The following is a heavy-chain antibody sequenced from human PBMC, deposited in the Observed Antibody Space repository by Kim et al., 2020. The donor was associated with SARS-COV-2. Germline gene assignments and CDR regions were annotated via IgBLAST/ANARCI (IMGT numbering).Heavy chain of an antibody. Sequence: GGSLRLSCAASGFTFSSYWMNWVRQAPGKGLEWVANIKQDGSEKYYVDSVKGRFTISRDNAKNSLYMQMNSLRAEDTAVYYCAGDWMVRGVIYYYHYGMDVWDQGTTVTVSS. CDR3: AGDWMVRGVIYYYHYGMDV. D-gene: IGHD3-10*01. V-gene: IGHV3-7*01. CDR2: IKQDGSEK. CDR1: GFTFSSYW. J-gene: IGHJ6*02.